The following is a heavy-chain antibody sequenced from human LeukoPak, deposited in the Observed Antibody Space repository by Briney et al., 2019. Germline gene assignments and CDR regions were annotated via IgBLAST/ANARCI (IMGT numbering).Heavy chain of an antibody. D-gene: IGHD1-26*01. Sequence: PSQTLSPSCTVSGGSISSGGYYWSWIRQPPGKGLEWIGYIYHSGSTYYNPSLKSRVTMSVDTSKNQFSLKLTSVTAADTAVYYCARGSGSYYYYYMDVWGKGTTVTVSS. J-gene: IGHJ6*03. CDR2: IYHSGST. V-gene: IGHV4-30-2*01. CDR3: ARGSGSYYYYYMDV. CDR1: GGSISSGGYY.